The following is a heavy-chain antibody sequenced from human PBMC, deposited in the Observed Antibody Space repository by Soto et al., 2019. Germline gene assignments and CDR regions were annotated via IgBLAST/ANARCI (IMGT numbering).Heavy chain of an antibody. CDR3: ARSNSGNGNSYSPFDY. V-gene: IGHV1-69*01. D-gene: IGHD2-21*01. CDR1: GGTSRSYP. Sequence: QVQLAQSGAEVKKPGSSVKVSCKASGGTSRSYPISWVRQAPGHGLEWMGGIIPMFGTANYAQKFQGRLTITADDSTSTAYMELSSLRSEDTAVYYCARSNSGNGNSYSPFDYWGQGTLVTVSS. J-gene: IGHJ4*02. CDR2: IIPMFGTA.